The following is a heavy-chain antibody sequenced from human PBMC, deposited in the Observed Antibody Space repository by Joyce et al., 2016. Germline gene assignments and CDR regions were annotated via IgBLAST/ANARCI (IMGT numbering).Heavy chain of an antibody. CDR2: VSLYGLT. D-gene: IGHD5-18*01. CDR1: NYSISTIYF. V-gene: IGHV4-38-2*02. CDR3: ARRPYNVHTSLGSDWYFDL. Sequence: QVPLQESGPGLVRPSETLSLTCTIANYSISTIYFWGWIRQPPGKGLEGIGSVSLYGLTHTTPSLKKRVSMSLDPSKKQFTLMVSSVTAADTAVYFCARRPYNVHTSLGSDWYFDLWGRGTLVTVSS. J-gene: IGHJ2*01.